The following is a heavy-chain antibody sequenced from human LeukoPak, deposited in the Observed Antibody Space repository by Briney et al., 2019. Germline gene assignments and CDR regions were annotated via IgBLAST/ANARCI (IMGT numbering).Heavy chain of an antibody. CDR2: MNPDGSEK. Sequence: PGGSLRLSCAASGFTFSSYWMSWVRQVPGKGLEWVANMNPDGSEKYYVDSVKGRFTISRDNAKGSLHLQMNSLRAEDTAVYYCARGYSSAYWGQGNLVTVSS. CDR3: ARGYSSAY. D-gene: IGHD6-19*01. J-gene: IGHJ4*02. V-gene: IGHV3-7*01. CDR1: GFTFSSYW.